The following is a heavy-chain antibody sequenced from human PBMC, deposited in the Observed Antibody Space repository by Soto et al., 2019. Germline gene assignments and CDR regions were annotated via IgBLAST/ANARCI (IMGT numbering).Heavy chain of an antibody. CDR3: LGSGSFSL. Sequence: EVQLVESGGGLVHPGGSLRLSCVVSGFTFSGYWMHWVRQAPGKGLECVANIHQNGTERYYVDSVKGRFTISRDNAKNPLYLHMNSLRAEDTAVYYCLGSGSFSLWGQGTLVTVSS. J-gene: IGHJ4*02. CDR1: GFTFSGYW. D-gene: IGHD3-10*01. CDR2: IHQNGTER. V-gene: IGHV3-7*01.